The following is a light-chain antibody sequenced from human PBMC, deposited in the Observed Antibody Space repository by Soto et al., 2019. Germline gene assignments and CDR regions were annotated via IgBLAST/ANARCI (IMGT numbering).Light chain of an antibody. CDR3: QQHNSYPGT. CDR2: DAS. J-gene: IGKJ1*01. CDR1: QSISSW. V-gene: IGKV1-5*01. Sequence: DIQMTQSPSTLSASVGDRVTITCRASQSISSWLAWYQQKPGKAPKLLIYDASSLESGVPSRLSGSGSGTEFTLTISSLQPDDFATYYCQQHNSYPGTFGQGTKVDIK.